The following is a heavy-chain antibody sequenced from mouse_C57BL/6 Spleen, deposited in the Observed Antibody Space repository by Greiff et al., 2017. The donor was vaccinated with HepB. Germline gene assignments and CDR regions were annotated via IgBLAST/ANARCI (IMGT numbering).Heavy chain of an antibody. J-gene: IGHJ2*01. Sequence: VKLKESGAELARPGASVKMSCKASGYTFTSYTMHWVKQRPGQGLEWIGYINPSSGYTKYNQKFKDKATLTADKSSSTAYMQLSSLTSEDSAVYYCARQLRLPDYWGQGTTLTVSS. V-gene: IGHV1-4*01. CDR2: INPSSGYT. CDR1: GYTFTSYT. CDR3: ARQLRLPDY. D-gene: IGHD3-2*02.